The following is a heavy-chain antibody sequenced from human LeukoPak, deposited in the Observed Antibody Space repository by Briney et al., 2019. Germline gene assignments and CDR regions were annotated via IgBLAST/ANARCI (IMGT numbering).Heavy chain of an antibody. CDR3: ARADIVVVPAAPFYFDY. Sequence: ASVKVSCKASGYTFTSYGITWVRQTPGQGLEWMGWISAYNGDTNYAQKLQGRVTMTRDTYTSTAYMELRSLRSDDTAVYYCARADIVVVPAAPFYFDYWGQGTLVTVSS. J-gene: IGHJ4*02. CDR2: ISAYNGDT. V-gene: IGHV1-18*01. CDR1: GYTFTSYG. D-gene: IGHD2-2*01.